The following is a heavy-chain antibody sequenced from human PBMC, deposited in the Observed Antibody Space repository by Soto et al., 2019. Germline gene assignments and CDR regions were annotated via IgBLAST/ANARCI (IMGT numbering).Heavy chain of an antibody. CDR3: ARGEILDSSGFLSQYYFDY. CDR2: ISSSSSTI. D-gene: IGHD3-22*01. J-gene: IGHJ4*02. Sequence: EVQLVESGGGLVQPGGSLRLSCAASGFTFSSYSMNWVRQAPGKGLEWVSYISSSSSTIYYADSVEGRFTISRDNAKNSLYLQMNSLRDEDTAVYYCARGEILDSSGFLSQYYFDYWGQGTLVTVSS. V-gene: IGHV3-48*02. CDR1: GFTFSSYS.